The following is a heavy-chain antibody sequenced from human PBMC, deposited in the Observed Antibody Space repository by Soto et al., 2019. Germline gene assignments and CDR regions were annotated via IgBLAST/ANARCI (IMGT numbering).Heavy chain of an antibody. J-gene: IGHJ4*02. CDR3: VKDRRIAPAADFYFDS. CDR1: GFIFSAYS. CDR2: ISSRTNTI. D-gene: IGHD2-2*01. Sequence: EVQLVESGGGLVQPGGSLTLSCAASGFIFSAYSINWVRRAPGKGLEWVSYISSRTNTIYYADSVQGRFTISRDDAKNSLSLQMSSLRVEDTAVYYCVKDRRIAPAADFYFDSWGQGTLGTVSS. V-gene: IGHV3-48*01.